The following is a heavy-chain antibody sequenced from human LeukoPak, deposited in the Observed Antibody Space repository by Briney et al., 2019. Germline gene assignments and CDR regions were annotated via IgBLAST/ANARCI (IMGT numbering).Heavy chain of an antibody. CDR1: GGTFSSYA. CDR2: IIPIFGTA. D-gene: IGHD3-22*01. J-gene: IGHJ4*02. V-gene: IGHV1-69*05. CDR3: ARATYYYDSSGYLPDY. Sequence: ASVKVSCKASGGTFSSYAISWVRQAPGQGLEWMGGIIPIFGTANYAQKFQGRVTITTDESTSTAYMELSSLRSEDTVVYYCARATYYYDSSGYLPDYWGQGTLVTVSS.